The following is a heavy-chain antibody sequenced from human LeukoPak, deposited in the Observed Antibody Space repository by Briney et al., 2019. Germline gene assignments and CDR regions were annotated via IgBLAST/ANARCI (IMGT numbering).Heavy chain of an antibody. V-gene: IGHV3-30*18. CDR3: AKDWRRGSMIVVVISFPDY. D-gene: IGHD3-22*01. J-gene: IGHJ4*02. CDR1: GFTFSSYG. Sequence: XRSLRLSCAASGFTFSSYGMHWVRQAPGKGLEWVAVISYDGSNKYYADSVKGRFTISRDNSKNTLYLQMNSLRAEDTAVYYCAKDWRRGSMIVVVISFPDYWGQGTLVTVSS. CDR2: ISYDGSNK.